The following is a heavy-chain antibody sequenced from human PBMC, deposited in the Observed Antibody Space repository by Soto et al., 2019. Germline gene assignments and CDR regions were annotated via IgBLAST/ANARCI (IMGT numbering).Heavy chain of an antibody. J-gene: IGHJ4*02. D-gene: IGHD6-6*01. CDR2: IYGGGST. V-gene: IGHV3-53*04. Sequence: GGSLRLSCAASGFTVSSNYMSWVRQAPGKGLEWVSVIYGGGSTYYADTVKSRFTIARPNSKNKLYLQMNSSRAEDTAVYSCASHLLLSYCSSSLPKDFWGQGTLVTVSS. CDR1: GFTVSSNY. CDR3: ASHLLLSYCSSSLPKDF.